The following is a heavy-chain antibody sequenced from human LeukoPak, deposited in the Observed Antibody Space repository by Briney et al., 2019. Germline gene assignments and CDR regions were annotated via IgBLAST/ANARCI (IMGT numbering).Heavy chain of an antibody. CDR1: GFTFSDHY. D-gene: IGHD1-14*01. J-gene: IGHJ4*02. CDR3: ARVGTKLEPPDY. V-gene: IGHV3-72*01. Sequence: GGSLRLSCAASGFTFSDHYMDWVRQAPGKGLEWVGRTRNKANSYTTEYAASVKGRFTISRDDSKNSLYLQMNSLKTEDTAVYYCARVGTKLEPPDYWGQGTLVTVSS. CDR2: TRNKANSYTT.